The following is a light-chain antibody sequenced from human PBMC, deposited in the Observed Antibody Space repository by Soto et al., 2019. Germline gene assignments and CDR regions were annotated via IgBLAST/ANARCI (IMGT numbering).Light chain of an antibody. J-gene: IGKJ3*01. CDR2: GVS. CDR1: QSISSSF. CDR3: QQYGSTPFT. Sequence: EIVLTQSPGTLSLSPGERATLSCRASQSISSSFLAWYQQRPGQAPRLLIHGVSSKAAGIPDRFSGSGSGTDFTLTINRLEPEYFALYLCQQYGSTPFTFGPVKQLEIK. V-gene: IGKV3-20*01.